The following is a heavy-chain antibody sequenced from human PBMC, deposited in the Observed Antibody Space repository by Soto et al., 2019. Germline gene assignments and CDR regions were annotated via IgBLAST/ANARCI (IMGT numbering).Heavy chain of an antibody. V-gene: IGHV4-59*01. J-gene: IGHJ4*02. Sequence: QVQLQESGPGLVKPSETLSLTCTVSGGSISSYYWIWIRQSPGKGLDWIGYISYSGSTDYNLSLGSRVTISVDPSKNHFSLKLGSVTTADTAIYYCARSYDNTGYTPLYWGQGTLVTVSS. D-gene: IGHD3-9*01. CDR2: ISYSGST. CDR1: GGSISSYY. CDR3: ARSYDNTGYTPLY.